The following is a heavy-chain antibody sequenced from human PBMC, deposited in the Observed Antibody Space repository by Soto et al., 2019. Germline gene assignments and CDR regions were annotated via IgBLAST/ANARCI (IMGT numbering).Heavy chain of an antibody. CDR2: IKEDGGQK. Sequence: GGSLRLSCAASGFTFSRYWMSWVRQAPGKGLEWVANIKEDGGQKWYVDSVKGRFTISRDNAKNSLYLQMNSLRAEDTAVYYCAKGRSYYYYYGVDVWGQGTTVTVSS. V-gene: IGHV3-7*05. CDR3: AKGRSYYYYYGVDV. CDR1: GFTFSRYW. J-gene: IGHJ6*02.